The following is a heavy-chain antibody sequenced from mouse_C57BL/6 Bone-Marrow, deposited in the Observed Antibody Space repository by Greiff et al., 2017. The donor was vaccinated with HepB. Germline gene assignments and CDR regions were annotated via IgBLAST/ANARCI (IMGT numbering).Heavy chain of an antibody. Sequence: VKLVESGPGLVQPSQSLSITCTVSGFSLTSYGVHWVRQSPGKGLEWLGVIWSGGSTDYNAAFISRLSISKDNSKSQVFFKMNSLQADDTAIYYCASKGPYWYFDVWGTGTTVTVSS. J-gene: IGHJ1*03. CDR3: ASKGPYWYFDV. CDR1: GFSLTSYG. CDR2: IWSGGST. V-gene: IGHV2-2*01.